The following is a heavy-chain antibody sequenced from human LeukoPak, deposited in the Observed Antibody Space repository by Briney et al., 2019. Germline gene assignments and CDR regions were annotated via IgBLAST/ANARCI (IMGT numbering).Heavy chain of an antibody. V-gene: IGHV3-53*01. CDR3: AKGSLGSCRGVICYSLDY. J-gene: IGHJ4*02. D-gene: IGHD2-15*01. Sequence: GGSLRLSCAASGFTVSTNCMTWVRQAPGKGLEWVSTIYSGGTTYYADSVMGRFTISRHNSRNTLYLQMNSLRAEDMATYYCAKGSLGSCRGVICYSLDYWGQGSLVTVSS. CDR1: GFTVSTNC. CDR2: IYSGGTT.